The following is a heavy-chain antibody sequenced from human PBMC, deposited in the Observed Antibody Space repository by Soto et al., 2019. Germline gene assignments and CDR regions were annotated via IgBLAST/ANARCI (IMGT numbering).Heavy chain of an antibody. Sequence: TGGSLRLSCAASGFTFSRYWMSWVRQAPGKGLEWVANIKQDGSEKYYVDSVKGRFTISRDNAKNSLYLQMNSLRAEDTAVYYCAKSPYFFRGPLDYWGQGTLVTVSS. D-gene: IGHD3-9*01. V-gene: IGHV3-7*03. CDR1: GFTFSRYW. CDR3: AKSPYFFRGPLDY. CDR2: IKQDGSEK. J-gene: IGHJ4*02.